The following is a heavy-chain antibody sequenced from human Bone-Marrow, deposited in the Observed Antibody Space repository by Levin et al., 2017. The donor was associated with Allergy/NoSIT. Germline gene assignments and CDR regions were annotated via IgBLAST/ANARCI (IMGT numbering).Heavy chain of an antibody. D-gene: IGHD5-18*01. CDR2: IISDGSTT. CDR3: ASGTVGYTYGYYYMDV. J-gene: IGHJ6*03. CDR1: GFTFSSNW. V-gene: IGHV3-74*01. Sequence: GGSLRLSCAASGFTFSSNWMHWVRQAPGKGLVWVSRIISDGSTTDYAGSVKGRFTISRDNAKNTLSLQMNSLRAEDTAVYYCASGTVGYTYGYYYMDVWGKGTTVTVSS.